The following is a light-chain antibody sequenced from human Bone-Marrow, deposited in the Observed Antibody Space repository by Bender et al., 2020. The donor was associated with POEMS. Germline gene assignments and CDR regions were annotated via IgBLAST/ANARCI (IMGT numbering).Light chain of an antibody. J-gene: IGLJ3*02. V-gene: IGLV1-44*01. CDR3: AVWDDSLNGWV. CDR2: SSH. CDR1: SSNIGAHA. Sequence: QSVLTQPPSASGTPGQRVTISCSGGSSNIGAHAVNRYQHLPGTAPKLLIYSSHRRPSEVPDRFSGSRSGTSASLAISGLQSEDEADYYCAVWDDSLNGWVFGGGTKLTVL.